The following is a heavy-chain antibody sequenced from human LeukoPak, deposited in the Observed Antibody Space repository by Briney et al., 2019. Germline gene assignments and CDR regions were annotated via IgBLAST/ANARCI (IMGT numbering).Heavy chain of an antibody. CDR2: ISNSGAGT. J-gene: IGHJ4*02. D-gene: IGHD3-10*01. Sequence: GGSLRLSCAASGFTFSNYAMSWVRQAPGKGLEWVSLISNSGAGTYYADSVKGRFTISRDNSKNTLYLQMNSLRAEDTAVYYCANLGSGRVTDYWGQGTLVTVSS. CDR3: ANLGSGRVTDY. CDR1: GFTFSNYA. V-gene: IGHV3-23*01.